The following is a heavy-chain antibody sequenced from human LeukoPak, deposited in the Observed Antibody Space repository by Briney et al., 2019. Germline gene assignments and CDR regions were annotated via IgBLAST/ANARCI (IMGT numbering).Heavy chain of an antibody. D-gene: IGHD3-22*01. J-gene: IGHJ2*01. V-gene: IGHV4-30-4*01. Sequence: SQTLSLTCTVSGGSISSGDYYWSWIRQPPGKGLEWIGYIYYSGSTYYNPSLKSRVTISVDTSENQFSLKLSSVTAADTAVYYCARVREDSSGYYDWYFDLWGRGTLVTVSS. CDR1: GGSISSGDYY. CDR2: IYYSGST. CDR3: ARVREDSSGYYDWYFDL.